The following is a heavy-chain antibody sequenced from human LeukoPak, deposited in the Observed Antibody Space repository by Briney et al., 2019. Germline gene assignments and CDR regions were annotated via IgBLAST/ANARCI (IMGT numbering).Heavy chain of an antibody. V-gene: IGHV1-69*13. CDR3: AREETMYYYYMDV. Sequence: PVKVSCKASGGTFSSYAISWVRQAPGQGLEWMGGIIPIFGTANYAQKFQGRVTITADESTSTAYMELSSLRSEDTAVYYCAREETMYYYYMDVWGKGTTVTVSS. CDR2: IIPIFGTA. CDR1: GGTFSSYA. D-gene: IGHD5-24*01. J-gene: IGHJ6*03.